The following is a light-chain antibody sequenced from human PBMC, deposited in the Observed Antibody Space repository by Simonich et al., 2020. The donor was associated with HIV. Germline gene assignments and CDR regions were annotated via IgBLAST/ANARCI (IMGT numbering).Light chain of an antibody. CDR1: QGVGTY. J-gene: IGKJ4*01. V-gene: IGKV3-11*01. CDR3: QQRTNWLT. CDR2: DTS. Sequence: EIVLTQSPATLSLSPGERPTLSCRASQGVGTYLAWYQQKPGQAPRLLIYDTSNRATGIPARFSGSGSGTDFTLTINSLEPGDSAVYYCQQRTNWLTFGGGTKVDIK.